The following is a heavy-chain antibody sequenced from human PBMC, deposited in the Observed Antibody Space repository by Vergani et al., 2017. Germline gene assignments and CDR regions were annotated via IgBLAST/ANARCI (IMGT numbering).Heavy chain of an antibody. CDR3: SRGTRITIFGVVIYYYMDV. D-gene: IGHD3-3*01. CDR1: GGSISSYY. V-gene: IGHV4-59*12. CDR2: IYYSGST. J-gene: IGHJ6*03. Sequence: QVQLQESGPGLVKPSETLSLTCTVSGGSISSYYWSWIRQPPGKGLEWIGYIYYSGSTNYNPSLKSRVTISVDTSKNQFSLKLSSVTAADTAVYYCSRGTRITIFGVVIYYYMDVWGKGTTVTVSS.